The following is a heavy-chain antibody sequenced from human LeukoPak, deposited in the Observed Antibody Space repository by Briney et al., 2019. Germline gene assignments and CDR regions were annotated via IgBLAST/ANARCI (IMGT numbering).Heavy chain of an antibody. V-gene: IGHV3-15*01. CDR2: IKSKTDGGTT. CDR3: TTEGYDSSAIYGDY. D-gene: IGHD3-22*01. CDR1: GFTFSNAW. Sequence: GGSLRLSCAASGFTFSNAWMSWVRQAPGKGLEWVGRIKSKTDGGTTDYAAPVKGRFTISRDDSKNTLYLQMNSLKTGDTAVYYCTTEGYDSSAIYGDYWGQGTLVTVSS. J-gene: IGHJ4*02.